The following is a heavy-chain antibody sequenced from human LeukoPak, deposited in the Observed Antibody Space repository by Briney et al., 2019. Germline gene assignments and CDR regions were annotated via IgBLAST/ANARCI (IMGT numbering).Heavy chain of an antibody. CDR3: ARVGSDILTGKGVYYMDV. V-gene: IGHV1-2*02. CDR2: INPNSGGT. CDR1: GYTFTGYY. Sequence: ASVKVSCKASGYTFTGYYMHWVRQAPGRGLEWMGWINPNSGGTNYAQKFQGRVTMTRDTSISTAYMELSRLRSDDTAVYYCARVGSDILTGKGVYYMDVWGKGTTVTVSS. D-gene: IGHD3-9*01. J-gene: IGHJ6*03.